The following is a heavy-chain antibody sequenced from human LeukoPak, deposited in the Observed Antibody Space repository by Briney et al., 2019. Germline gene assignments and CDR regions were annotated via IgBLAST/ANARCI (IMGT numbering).Heavy chain of an antibody. J-gene: IGHJ6*02. CDR1: GGSFSGYY. CDR3: ARDKVVPAARGGYYYGMDV. CDR2: INHSGST. Sequence: SETLSLTCAVYGGSFSGYYWSWIRQPPGKGLEWIGEINHSGSTNYNPSLKSRVTMSVDTSKNQFSLKLSSVTAADTAVYYCARDKVVPAARGGYYYGMDVWGQGTTVTVSS. V-gene: IGHV4-34*01. D-gene: IGHD2-2*01.